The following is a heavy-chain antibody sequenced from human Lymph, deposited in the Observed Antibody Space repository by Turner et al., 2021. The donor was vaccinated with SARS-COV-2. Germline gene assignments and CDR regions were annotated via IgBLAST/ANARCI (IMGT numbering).Heavy chain of an antibody. V-gene: IGHV3-33*01. CDR1: GFTFSSYG. Sequence: QVQLVESGGGVVQPGRSLGPSCAASGFTFSSYGMHWVRQAPGKGLEWVAVIWYDGSNKYYADSVKGRFTISRDNSKNTLYLQMNSLRAEDTAVYYCARVKGYNGYDLRYYYGMDVWGQGTTVTVSS. CDR3: ARVKGYNGYDLRYYYGMDV. D-gene: IGHD5-12*01. CDR2: IWYDGSNK. J-gene: IGHJ6*02.